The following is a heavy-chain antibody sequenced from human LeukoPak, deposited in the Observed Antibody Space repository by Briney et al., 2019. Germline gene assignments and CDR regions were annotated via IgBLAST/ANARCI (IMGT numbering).Heavy chain of an antibody. Sequence: GGSLRLSCAVSGFTFSSYAMSWVRQAPGKGLEWVSAISGSGGSTYYADSVKGRFTISRDNSKNTLYLQMNSLRAEDTAVYYCAKSPAYYDSSGQGYWGQGTLVTVSS. D-gene: IGHD3-22*01. CDR3: AKSPAYYDSSGQGY. CDR1: GFTFSSYA. V-gene: IGHV3-23*01. CDR2: ISGSGGST. J-gene: IGHJ4*02.